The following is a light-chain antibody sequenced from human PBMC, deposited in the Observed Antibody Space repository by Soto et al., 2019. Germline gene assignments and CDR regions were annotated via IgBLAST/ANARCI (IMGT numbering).Light chain of an antibody. V-gene: IGKV2-28*01. CDR3: MQAVQSPLT. CDR2: LGS. Sequence: DIVMTQSPLSLPVTPGEPASISCRSSQSLLHSNGYNYLDWYLQKPGQSPQLLIYLGSNRASGGPDRFRGSGSGTDFTLKISRVEAEDFGVYYCMQAVQSPLTFGGGTKVEIK. CDR1: QSLLHSNGYNY. J-gene: IGKJ4*01.